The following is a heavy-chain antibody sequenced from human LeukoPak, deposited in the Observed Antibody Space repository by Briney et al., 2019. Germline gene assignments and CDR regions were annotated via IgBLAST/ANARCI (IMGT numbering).Heavy chain of an antibody. Sequence: PGGSLRLSCAASGFTFSSYWMHWVRQVPGKGLVWVSRINSDGTSTTYADSVEGRFTISRDNAKNTLYLQMNSLRAKDTAVYYCARGASGYSYGWGQGTLVTVSS. CDR3: ARGASGYSYG. CDR2: INSDGTST. D-gene: IGHD5-18*01. J-gene: IGHJ4*02. CDR1: GFTFSSYW. V-gene: IGHV3-74*01.